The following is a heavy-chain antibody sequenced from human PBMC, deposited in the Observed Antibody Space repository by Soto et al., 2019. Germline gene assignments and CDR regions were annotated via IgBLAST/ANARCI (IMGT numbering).Heavy chain of an antibody. CDR2: INHSGST. CDR1: GESFTVSS. Sequence: SETLSLTCAVYGESFTVSSRSWILHPPGKGLEWIGEINHSGSTNYNPSLKSRVTISVDTSKNQFSLKLSSVTAADTAVYYCARGPNILTGYYRGYYYGMDVWGQGTTVT. CDR3: ARGPNILTGYYRGYYYGMDV. V-gene: IGHV4-34*01. J-gene: IGHJ6*02. D-gene: IGHD3-9*01.